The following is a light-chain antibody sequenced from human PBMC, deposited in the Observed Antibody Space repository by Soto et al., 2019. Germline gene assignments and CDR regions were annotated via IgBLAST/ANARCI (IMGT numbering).Light chain of an antibody. CDR2: RAS. Sequence: EIVMTQSPATLSVSPGERATLSCRASQSISSNLAWYQQKPGQAPRLLIYRASTRATGIPARFSGSGSGTEFTLTISSLQSEDSAVYYWHQYNNWPRTFGQGTKVEIK. J-gene: IGKJ1*01. CDR1: QSISSN. V-gene: IGKV3-15*01. CDR3: HQYNNWPRT.